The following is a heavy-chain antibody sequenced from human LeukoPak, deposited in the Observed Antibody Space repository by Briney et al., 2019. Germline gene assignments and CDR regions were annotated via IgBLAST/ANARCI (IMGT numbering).Heavy chain of an antibody. Sequence: GGSLRLSXAVSGFTFSNYWMSWVRQAPGRGLEWVAHIKQDESEKYYVDSVKGRFTISRDNDKNSLYLQMNSLRAEDTAIYYCARDKIVGASKFDYWGQGTLVTVSS. CDR2: IKQDESEK. J-gene: IGHJ4*02. CDR1: GFTFSNYW. D-gene: IGHD1-26*01. V-gene: IGHV3-7*01. CDR3: ARDKIVGASKFDY.